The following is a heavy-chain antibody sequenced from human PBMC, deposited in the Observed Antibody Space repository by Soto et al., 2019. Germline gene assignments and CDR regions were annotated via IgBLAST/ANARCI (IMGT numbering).Heavy chain of an antibody. Sequence: QVQLVQSGAEVKNPGASVKVSCKASGYTFTGYAIHWVRQAPGQRLEWMGWINGGNGDTKYSQKFQGRVTISRDTSASKAYMELTSLGSEDTAVYHCARGYCSSTSCQYYFDFWGQGTLVTVSS. D-gene: IGHD2-2*01. V-gene: IGHV1-3*01. CDR2: INGGNGDT. CDR1: GYTFTGYA. CDR3: ARGYCSSTSCQYYFDF. J-gene: IGHJ4*02.